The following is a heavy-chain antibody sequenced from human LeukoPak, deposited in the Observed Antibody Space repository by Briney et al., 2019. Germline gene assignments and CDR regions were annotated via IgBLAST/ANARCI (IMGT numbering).Heavy chain of an antibody. CDR2: IIHNGSS. V-gene: IGHV4-34*01. CDR3: VRGFCRGDSCYSAEYFQH. CDR1: GDSFSGYY. D-gene: IGHD2-15*01. J-gene: IGHJ1*01. Sequence: SSETLSLTCDVYGDSFSGYYWTWIRQTPGKGLEWIGEIIHNGSSSVNPSLESRVTISVDTSKNRFSLKLTSVTAADTSVYYCVRGFCRGDSCYSAEYFQHWGQGTLVTVSS.